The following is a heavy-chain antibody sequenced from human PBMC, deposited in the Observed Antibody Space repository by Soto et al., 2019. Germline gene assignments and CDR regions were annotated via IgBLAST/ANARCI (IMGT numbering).Heavy chain of an antibody. J-gene: IGHJ3*02. CDR1: GGSISGYY. CDR3: TREVIGVLGYAYDI. Sequence: SETLSLTCTVSGGSISGYYWGWVRQPPEKRLERIGFIYYNGTTNSNPSLKSRVTISVDTSKNQFSLKLNSVTAADTAIYYCTREVIGVLGYAYDIWGQGTMVTVSS. CDR2: IYYNGTT. D-gene: IGHD3-16*01. V-gene: IGHV4-59*12.